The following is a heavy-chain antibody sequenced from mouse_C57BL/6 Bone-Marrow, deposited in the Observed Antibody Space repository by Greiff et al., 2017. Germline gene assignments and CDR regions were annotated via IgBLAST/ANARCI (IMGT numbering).Heavy chain of an antibody. CDR2: INPNNGGT. Sequence: EVQLQQSGPELVKPGASVKISCKASGYTFTDYYMNWVKQSHGKSLEWIGDINPNNGGTSYNQKFKGKATLTVDKSSSTAYMELRSLTSEDSAVYYCARGDSYDGYHYWGKGTTLTVSS. V-gene: IGHV1-26*01. D-gene: IGHD2-3*01. J-gene: IGHJ2*01. CDR1: GYTFTDYY. CDR3: ARGDSYDGYHY.